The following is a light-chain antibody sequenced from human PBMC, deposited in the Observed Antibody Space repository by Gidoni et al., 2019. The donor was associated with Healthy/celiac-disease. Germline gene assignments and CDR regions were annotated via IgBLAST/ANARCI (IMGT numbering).Light chain of an antibody. V-gene: IGKV3-15*01. CDR3: QQYNNWHSWT. CDR1: QSVSSN. Sequence: EIVMTQSPATLSVSPGERATLSCRASQSVSSNLACYQQKPGQAPMLLIYGASTRATGIPARFSGRGSGTEFTFTISSLQSEDFAVYYCQQYNNWHSWTFGQGTQVESK. CDR2: GAS. J-gene: IGKJ1*01.